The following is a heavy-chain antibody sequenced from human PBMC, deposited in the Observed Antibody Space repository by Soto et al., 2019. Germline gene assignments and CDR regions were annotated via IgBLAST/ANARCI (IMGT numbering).Heavy chain of an antibody. CDR3: AKGGYSSSSPSDY. CDR2: VNPNTGGT. CDR1: GYTFTGSY. Sequence: ASVKVSCKASGYTFTGSYMHWVRQAPGQGLEWMGWVNPNTGGTNYAQKFQGRVTMTRGTSISTAYMELSRLSSDDTAVFYCAKGGYSSSSPSDYWGQGTLVTVSS. V-gene: IGHV1-2*02. D-gene: IGHD6-6*01. J-gene: IGHJ4*02.